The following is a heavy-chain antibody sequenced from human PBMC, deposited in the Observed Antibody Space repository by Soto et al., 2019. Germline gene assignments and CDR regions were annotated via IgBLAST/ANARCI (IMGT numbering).Heavy chain of an antibody. D-gene: IGHD6-6*01. CDR1: GFTFSSYG. Sequence: GGSLRLSCAASGFTFSSYGMHWVRQAPGKGLEWVAVISYDGSNKYYADSVKGRFTISRDNSKNTLYLQMNSLRAEDTAVYYCAKDEYSSSSYYYYGMDVWGQGTTVTVSS. CDR3: AKDEYSSSSYYYYGMDV. V-gene: IGHV3-30*18. J-gene: IGHJ6*02. CDR2: ISYDGSNK.